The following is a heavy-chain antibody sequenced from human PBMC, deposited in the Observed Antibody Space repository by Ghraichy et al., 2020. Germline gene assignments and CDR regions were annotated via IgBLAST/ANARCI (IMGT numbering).Heavy chain of an antibody. CDR2: TYSGGRT. CDR3: VISRGLHCSSTTCFMDV. CDR1: GFTVGSNS. V-gene: IGHV3-53*01. J-gene: IGHJ6*02. Sequence: GGSLRLSCAASGFTVGSNSMSWVRQAPGKGLEWVSLTYSGGRTYYGDSVKGRFTVSRDNSKNTLYLQMNSLRAEDTAVYYCVISRGLHCSSTTCFMDVWGQGTTVTVSS. D-gene: IGHD2-2*01.